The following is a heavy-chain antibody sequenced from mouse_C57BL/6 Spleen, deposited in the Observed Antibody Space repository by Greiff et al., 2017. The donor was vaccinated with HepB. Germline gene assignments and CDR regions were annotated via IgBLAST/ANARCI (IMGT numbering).Heavy chain of an antibody. V-gene: IGHV1-7*01. CDR2: INPSSGYT. D-gene: IGHD2-4*01. CDR3: ASPFYYDYDGFAY. J-gene: IGHJ3*01. CDR1: GYTFTSYW. Sequence: VQLQQSGAELAKPGASVKLSCKASGYTFTSYWMHWVKQRPGQGLEWIGYINPSSGYTKYNQKFKDTATLTADKSSSTAYMQLSSLTYEDSAVYYCASPFYYDYDGFAYWGQGTLVTVSA.